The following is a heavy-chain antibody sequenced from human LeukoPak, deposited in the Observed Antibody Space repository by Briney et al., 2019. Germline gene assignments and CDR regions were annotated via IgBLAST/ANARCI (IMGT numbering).Heavy chain of an antibody. V-gene: IGHV4-34*01. CDR3: ARDQRTIKEMATITRHIPHRPPLGY. D-gene: IGHD5-24*01. CDR2: INHSGST. CDR1: GGSFSGYY. J-gene: IGHJ4*02. Sequence: SETLSLTCAVYGGSFSGYYWSWIRQPPGKGLEWIGEINHSGSTNYNPSLKSRVTISVDTSKNQFSLKLSSVTAADTAAYYCARDQRTIKEMATITRHIPHRPPLGYWGQGTLVTVSS.